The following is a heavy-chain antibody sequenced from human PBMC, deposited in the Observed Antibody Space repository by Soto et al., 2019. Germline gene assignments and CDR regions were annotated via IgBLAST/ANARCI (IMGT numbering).Heavy chain of an antibody. Sequence: GGSLRLSCAASGFTFSSFGIHWVRQAPGKGLEWVAVISDDGSNKYYVDSVKGRFTISRDNSKNTLYLQMNSLRAEDTAVYYCAKEVYSGYDKGFARFDYWGQGTLVTVSS. CDR1: GFTFSSFG. J-gene: IGHJ4*02. V-gene: IGHV3-30*18. CDR2: ISDDGSNK. D-gene: IGHD5-12*01. CDR3: AKEVYSGYDKGFARFDY.